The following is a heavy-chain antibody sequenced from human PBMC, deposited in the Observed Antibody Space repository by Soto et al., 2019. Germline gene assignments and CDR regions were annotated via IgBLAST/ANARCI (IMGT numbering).Heavy chain of an antibody. CDR1: GGSISSYY. D-gene: IGHD1-26*01. CDR3: ARAPEWELPTYYYYGMDV. V-gene: IGHV4-59*01. J-gene: IGHJ6*02. CDR2: IYYSGST. Sequence: SETLSLTCTVSGGSISSYYWSWIRQPPGKGLEWIGYIYYSGSTNYNPSLKSRVTISVDTSKNQFSLKLSSVTAADTAVYYCARAPEWELPTYYYYGMDVWGQGTTVTVSS.